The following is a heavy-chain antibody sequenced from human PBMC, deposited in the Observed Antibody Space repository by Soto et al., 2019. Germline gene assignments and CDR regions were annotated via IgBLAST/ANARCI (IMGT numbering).Heavy chain of an antibody. J-gene: IGHJ6*03. V-gene: IGHV4-4*02. CDR2: IYHSGST. CDR1: SGSISSSNW. Sequence: PSETLSLTCAVSSGSISSSNWWSWVRQPPGKGLEWIGEIYHSGSTNYNPSLKSRVTIAADTSKNQFSLKLSSVTAADTAVYYCARGRVPPHYYFCMDVWGKGTTVTVSS. CDR3: ARGRVPPHYYFCMDV. D-gene: IGHD2-2*01.